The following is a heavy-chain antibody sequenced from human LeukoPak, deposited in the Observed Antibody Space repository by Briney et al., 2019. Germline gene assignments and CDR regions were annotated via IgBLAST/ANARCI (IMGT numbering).Heavy chain of an antibody. Sequence: EGSLRLSCAASGFAFSAYAMTWVRQAPGKGLEWVSAISGSGSSTFYADSVKGRFTISRDNSKNTLYLQMNSLRAEDTAIYYCAKTSGSGNYYYYYYGMDVWGQGTTVTVSS. CDR1: GFAFSAYA. V-gene: IGHV3-23*01. CDR3: AKTSGSGNYYYYYYGMDV. J-gene: IGHJ6*02. D-gene: IGHD3-10*01. CDR2: ISGSGSST.